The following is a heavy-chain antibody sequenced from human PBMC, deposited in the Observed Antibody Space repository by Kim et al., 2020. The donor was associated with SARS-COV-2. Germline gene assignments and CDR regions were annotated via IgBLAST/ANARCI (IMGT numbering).Heavy chain of an antibody. CDR3: VREPAN. J-gene: IGHJ4*02. CDR2: GSAR. Sequence: GSARRYADSVNGRFSISRDNAKKSLSLQMNSLTPEDTAVYYCVREPANWGQGTLVTVSS. V-gene: IGHV3-11*01.